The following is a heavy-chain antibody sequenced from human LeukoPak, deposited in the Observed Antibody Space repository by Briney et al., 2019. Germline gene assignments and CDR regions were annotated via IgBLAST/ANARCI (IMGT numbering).Heavy chain of an antibody. CDR3: ARGAGIWGYYRYFDY. CDR1: GGSFSGYY. V-gene: IGHV4-34*01. CDR2: INHSGST. Sequence: SETLSLTCAVYGGSFSGYYWSWIRQPPGKGLEWIGEINHSGSTNYNPSLKSRVTISVDTSKNQFSLKLSSVTAADTAVYYCARGAGIWGYYRYFDYWGQGTLVTVSS. D-gene: IGHD3-16*01. J-gene: IGHJ4*02.